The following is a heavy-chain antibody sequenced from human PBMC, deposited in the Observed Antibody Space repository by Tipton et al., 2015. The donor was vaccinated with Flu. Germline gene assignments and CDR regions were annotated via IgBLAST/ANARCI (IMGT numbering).Heavy chain of an antibody. CDR3: TRTAKIWLAVAGIQVWFDP. CDR1: GYTFSSYG. J-gene: IGHJ5*02. D-gene: IGHD6-19*01. V-gene: IGHV1-18*01. CDR2: ISPYNGKI. Sequence: QSGAEVKKAGASVKVSCKASGYTFSSYGISWVRQAPGQGLEWMGWISPYNGKIKYAKKFQGRVTMTTDTSTSTAYMELRSLRSDDTAVYYCTRTAKIWLAVAGIQVWFDPWGQGALVTVSS.